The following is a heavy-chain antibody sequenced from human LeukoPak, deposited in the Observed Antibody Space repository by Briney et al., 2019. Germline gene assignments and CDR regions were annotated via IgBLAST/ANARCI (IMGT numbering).Heavy chain of an antibody. V-gene: IGHV3-23*01. CDR3: AKGGDYEIYYYYYYMDV. CDR1: GFNFNTYS. D-gene: IGHD4-17*01. CDR2: ISGSGGST. J-gene: IGHJ6*03. Sequence: GGSLRLSCEASGFNFNTYSMAWVRQAPGKGLEWVSAISGSGGSTYYADSVKGRFTISRDNSKNTLYLQLNSLRAEDTAVYYCAKGGDYEIYYYYYYMDVWGKGTTVTVSS.